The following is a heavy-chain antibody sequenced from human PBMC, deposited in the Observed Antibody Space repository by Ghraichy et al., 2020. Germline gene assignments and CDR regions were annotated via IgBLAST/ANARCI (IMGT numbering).Heavy chain of an antibody. CDR1: GYTFTGYY. CDR3: ARAYDVDIVATGRTHYYGMDV. J-gene: IGHJ6*02. CDR2: INPNSGGT. D-gene: IGHD5-12*01. Sequence: ASVKVSCKASGYTFTGYYMHWVRQAPGQGLEWMGWINPNSGGTNYAQKFQGRVTMTRDTSISTAYMELSRLRSDDTAVYYCARAYDVDIVATGRTHYYGMDVWGQGTTVTVSS. V-gene: IGHV1-2*02.